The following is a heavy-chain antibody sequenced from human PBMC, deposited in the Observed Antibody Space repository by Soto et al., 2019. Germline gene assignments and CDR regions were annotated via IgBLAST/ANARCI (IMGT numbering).Heavy chain of an antibody. D-gene: IGHD3-10*01. J-gene: IGHJ6*02. Sequence: GASVKVSCKXSGYTFTGYYMHWVRQAPGQGLEWMGWINPNSGGTNYAQKFQGWVTMTRDTSISTAYMELSRLRSDDTAVYYCARGPCGIPELWFGELFLMDVWGQGTTVTVSS. CDR2: INPNSGGT. CDR1: GYTFTGYY. V-gene: IGHV1-2*04. CDR3: ARGPCGIPELWFGELFLMDV.